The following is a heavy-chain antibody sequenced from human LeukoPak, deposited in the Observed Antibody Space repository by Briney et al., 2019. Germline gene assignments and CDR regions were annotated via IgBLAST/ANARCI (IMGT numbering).Heavy chain of an antibody. J-gene: IGHJ4*02. V-gene: IGHV1-18*01. Sequence: ASVKVSCKASGYTLTSNGISWMRQAPGQGLEWMGWISGYNGNTKYAQKLQGRVTMTTDTSTSTAYMELRSLRSDDTAVYYCAREGLGELTLDYWGQGTLVTVSS. D-gene: IGHD3-16*01. CDR2: ISGYNGNT. CDR1: GYTLTSNG. CDR3: AREGLGELTLDY.